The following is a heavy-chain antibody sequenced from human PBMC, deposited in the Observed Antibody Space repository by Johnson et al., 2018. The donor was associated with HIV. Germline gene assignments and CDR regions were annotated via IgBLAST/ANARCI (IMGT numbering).Heavy chain of an antibody. J-gene: IGHJ3*02. CDR2: IYSGGST. D-gene: IGHD6-13*01. V-gene: IGHV3-53*01. CDR1: GFTVSSNY. Sequence: VQLVESGGGLIQPGGSLRLSCAASGFTVSSNYMSWVRQAPGKGLEWVSVIYSGGSTYYADSVKGRFTISRDNSKNTLYLQMNSLRAEDTAVYYCARERGDSRRTAVDIWGQGTMVTVSS. CDR3: ARERGDSRRTAVDI.